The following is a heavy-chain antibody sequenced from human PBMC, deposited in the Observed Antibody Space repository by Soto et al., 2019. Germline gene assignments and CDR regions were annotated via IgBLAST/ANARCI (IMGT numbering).Heavy chain of an antibody. V-gene: IGHV1-69*13. CDR3: ARARSTAAGLFDY. D-gene: IGHD6-13*01. CDR1: GDTFSTYT. Sequence: ASVKVSCKASGDTFSTYTITWMRQAPGQGLEWMGGIIPRSATSNYAQKFQGRVTITADESTNTAYMELSSLRSEDTAVYYCARARSTAAGLFDYWGLGTLVTVSS. CDR2: IIPRSATS. J-gene: IGHJ4*02.